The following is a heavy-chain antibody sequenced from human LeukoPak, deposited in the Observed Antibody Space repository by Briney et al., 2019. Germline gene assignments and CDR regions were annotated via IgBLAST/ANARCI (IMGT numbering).Heavy chain of an antibody. CDR3: ARVISGYSYGQHSNWFDP. J-gene: IGHJ5*02. CDR2: FSAYTGNT. CDR1: GYTFTSYG. Sequence: ASVKVSCKASGYTFTSYGISWVRQAPGQGLEWMGWFSAYTGNTNYAQKLQGRVTMTTDTSTSTAYMELRSLRSDDTAVYYCARVISGYSYGQHSNWFDPWGQGTLVTVSS. D-gene: IGHD5-18*01. V-gene: IGHV1-18*01.